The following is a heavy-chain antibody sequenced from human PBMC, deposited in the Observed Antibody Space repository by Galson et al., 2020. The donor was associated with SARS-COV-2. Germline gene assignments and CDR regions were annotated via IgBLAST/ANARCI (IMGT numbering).Heavy chain of an antibody. V-gene: IGHV2-70*17. Sequence: ESGPTLVKPTQTLTLTCTFSGFSLSTPGMCLSWIRQPPGKALEWLARIDWDDDKFYSTPLKTRLTISKDTSRNQVVLTLTDMDPVDTATYYCARMTRGNMEVGYYYYGLDDWGQGTTVTVS. D-gene: IGHD2-15*01. J-gene: IGHJ6*02. CDR1: GFSLSTPGMC. CDR3: ARMTRGNMEVGYYYYGLDD. CDR2: IDWDDDK.